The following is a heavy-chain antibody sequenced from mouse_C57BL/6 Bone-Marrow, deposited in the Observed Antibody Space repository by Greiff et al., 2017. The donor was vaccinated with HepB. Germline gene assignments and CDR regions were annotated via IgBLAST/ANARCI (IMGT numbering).Heavy chain of an antibody. V-gene: IGHV1-63*01. J-gene: IGHJ4*01. D-gene: IGHD1-1*01. Sequence: VQLQESGAELVRPGTSVKMSCKASGYTFTNYWIGWAKQRPGHGLEWIGDIYPGGGYTNYNEKFKGKATLTADKSSSTAYMQFSSLTSEDSAIYYCARGAYGSSYDAMDYWGQGTSVTVSS. CDR1: GYTFTNYW. CDR2: IYPGGGYT. CDR3: ARGAYGSSYDAMDY.